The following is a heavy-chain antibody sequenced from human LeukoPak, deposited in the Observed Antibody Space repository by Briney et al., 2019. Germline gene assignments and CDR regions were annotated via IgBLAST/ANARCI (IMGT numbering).Heavy chain of an antibody. V-gene: IGHV3-23*01. CDR3: AKGGGATMRDGYNYYYYYMEV. CDR2: IRGSVGHT. CDR1: RITSSTHA. J-gene: IGHJ6*03. Sequence: GGSLRLSCAAPRITSSTHAMSWVRQAPGKRREWGSLIRGSVGHTYYGDSVKGRFTISRDNSKNTLYLQMNSLRAEDTAVYYCAKGGGATMRDGYNYYYYYMEVWGRGTTVTVSS. D-gene: IGHD5-24*01.